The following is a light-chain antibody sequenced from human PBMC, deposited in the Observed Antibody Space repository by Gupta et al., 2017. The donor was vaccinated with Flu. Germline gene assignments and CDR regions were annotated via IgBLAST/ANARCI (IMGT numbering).Light chain of an antibody. CDR2: GAS. Sequence: EIVLTQSPATLSLSPGERATLSCRASQSVSSSYLAWYQQKPGQAPRLLIYGASSRATGVPDRFSGSGSGTDFTLTISRLEAEDFAVYYCHQDCSSPWTFGQGTKVEIK. J-gene: IGKJ1*01. CDR1: QSVSSSY. V-gene: IGKV3-20*01. CDR3: HQDCSSPWT.